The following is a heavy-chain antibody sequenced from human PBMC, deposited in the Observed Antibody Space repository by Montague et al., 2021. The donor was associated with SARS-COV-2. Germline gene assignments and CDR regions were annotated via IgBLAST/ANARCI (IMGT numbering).Heavy chain of an antibody. D-gene: IGHD2-8*02. CDR2: SCYMGST. J-gene: IGHJ6*02. V-gene: IGHV4-59*02. CDR1: GDCVSNYW. CDR3: ARGGRRDIVLVVYDQWYGLDV. Sequence: SETLSLTCTGSGDCVSNYWWSWVRHPPGKGLEWVGVSCYMGSTNYNPSLKSRVTISVDTSKNQFSLKLSSVTAADTAVYYCARGGRRDIVLVVYDQWYGLDVWGQGTTVTVSS.